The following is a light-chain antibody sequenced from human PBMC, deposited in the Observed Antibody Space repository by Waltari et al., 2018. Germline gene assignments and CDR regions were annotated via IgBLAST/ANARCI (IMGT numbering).Light chain of an antibody. J-gene: IGLJ2*01. V-gene: IGLV5-45*03. CDR1: SGINVGTHR. Sequence: QAVLTQPSSLSASPGASASLTCPLRSGINVGTHRISWYQQKPGSPPQYLLSYKSDSDKQHGSGVASRVSGAKDASAKSGILLISGLQSEDEADYYCMIWHSSASVFGGGTKLTVL. CDR3: MIWHSSASV. CDR2: YKSDSDK.